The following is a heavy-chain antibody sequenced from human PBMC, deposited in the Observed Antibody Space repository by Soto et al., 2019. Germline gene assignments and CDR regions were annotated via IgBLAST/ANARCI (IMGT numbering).Heavy chain of an antibody. CDR2: MSGSGGGT. Sequence: EVQLLESGGGLVQPGGSLRLSCAASGFSFTNYAMHWVRQASGKGLEWVSSMSGSGGGTYYADSVKGRFTISRDNSKNTLYLQMNSLRSEDTAVYYCAREVEYTSAFGISSSFDYWGQGTLVTVSS. J-gene: IGHJ4*02. CDR3: AREVEYTSAFGISSSFDY. V-gene: IGHV3-23*01. CDR1: GFSFTNYA. D-gene: IGHD6-19*01.